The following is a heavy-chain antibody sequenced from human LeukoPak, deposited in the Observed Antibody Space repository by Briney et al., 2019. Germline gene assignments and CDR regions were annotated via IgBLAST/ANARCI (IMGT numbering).Heavy chain of an antibody. CDR3: ARDPNHYYDSSGYYGDC. Sequence: ASVKVSCTASGYTFTSYGISWVRQAPGQGLEWMGWINTNTGNPTYAQGFTGRFVFSLDTSVSTAYLQISSLKVEDTAVYYCARDPNHYYDSSGYYGDCWGQGTLVTVSS. CDR2: INTNTGNP. D-gene: IGHD3-22*01. V-gene: IGHV7-4-1*02. J-gene: IGHJ4*02. CDR1: GYTFTSYG.